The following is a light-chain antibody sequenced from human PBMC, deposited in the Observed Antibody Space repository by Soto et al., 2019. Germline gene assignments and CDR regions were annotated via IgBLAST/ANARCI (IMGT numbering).Light chain of an antibody. J-gene: IGKJ4*02. V-gene: IGKV3-20*01. CDR3: RQFSSNPLT. Sequence: EIVLTQSPGTLSLSPGERATLSCGASQSVTSNYLAWYQQKPGQAPRLLLFGASIRVTGIPDRFSGGGSGTTVTPPTSRLEPEDDSVDYCRQFSSNPLTFGGGTKVDIK. CDR1: QSVTSNY. CDR2: GAS.